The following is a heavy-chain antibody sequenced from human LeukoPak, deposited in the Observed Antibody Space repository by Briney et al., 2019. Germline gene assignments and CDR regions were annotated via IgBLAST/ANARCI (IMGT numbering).Heavy chain of an antibody. CDR3: AREAVVVVAATGQFDY. CDR2: ISGSGGST. CDR1: GFTFSSYA. V-gene: IGHV3-23*01. J-gene: IGHJ4*02. Sequence: AGGSLRLSCAASGFTFSSYAMSWVRQAPGKGLEWVSAISGSGGSTYYADSVKGRFTISRDNSKNTLYLQMNSLRAEDTAVYYCAREAVVVVAATGQFDYWGQGTLVTVSS. D-gene: IGHD2-15*01.